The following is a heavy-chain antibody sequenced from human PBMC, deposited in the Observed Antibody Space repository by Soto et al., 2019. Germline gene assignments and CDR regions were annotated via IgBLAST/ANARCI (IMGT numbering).Heavy chain of an antibody. V-gene: IGHV4-30-4*01. Sequence: QVQLQESGPGLVKPSQTLSLTCTVSGGSISSGDYNWSWIRQPPGKGLEWIGYIYYTGSTYYNPSLESRVTISVDTSKKQFSLKLSSVTAADTAGYYCARVVLVGATLPYQHDYWGQGTLVTVSS. CDR1: GGSISSGDYN. J-gene: IGHJ4*02. CDR3: ARVVLVGATLPYQHDY. CDR2: IYYTGST. D-gene: IGHD2-15*01.